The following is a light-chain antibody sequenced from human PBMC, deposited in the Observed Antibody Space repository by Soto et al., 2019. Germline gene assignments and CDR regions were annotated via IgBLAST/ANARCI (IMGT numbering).Light chain of an antibody. Sequence: QSVLTQPASVSGSPGQWITISCSGTSSDVGDYNYVSWYQHHAGKAPKLMIYDVSNRPAGVSNRFSGSKSGNTASLTISGLQAEEEADYYCSSYTSSSTCLFGTGTKLTVL. CDR3: SSYTSSSTCL. CDR2: DVS. V-gene: IGLV2-14*03. J-gene: IGLJ1*01. CDR1: SSDVGDYNY.